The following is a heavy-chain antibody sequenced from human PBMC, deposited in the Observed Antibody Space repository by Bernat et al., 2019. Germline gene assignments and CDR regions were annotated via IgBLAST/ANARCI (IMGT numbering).Heavy chain of an antibody. Sequence: QVQLQESGPGLVKPSGTLSLTCAVSGGSISSSNWWSWVRQPPGKGVEWIGEIYHSGSTNSNPSLKSRVTISVDQSKNQFSLKLSSVTAADTAVYYCARDDYYDSSGYKPLDYWGQGTLVTVSS. D-gene: IGHD3-22*01. CDR2: IYHSGST. J-gene: IGHJ4*02. V-gene: IGHV4-4*02. CDR3: ARDDYYDSSGYKPLDY. CDR1: GGSISSSNW.